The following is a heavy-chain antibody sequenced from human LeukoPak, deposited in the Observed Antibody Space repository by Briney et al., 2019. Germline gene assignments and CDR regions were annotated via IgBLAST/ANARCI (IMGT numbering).Heavy chain of an antibody. CDR2: FDPEDGET. D-gene: IGHD3-16*02. J-gene: IGHJ4*02. V-gene: IGHV1-24*01. CDR1: GYTHTELS. Sequence: GASVKVSCKVSGYTHTELSMHWVRQAPGKGLEWMGGFDPEDGETIYAQKFQGRVTMTEDTSTDTAYMELSSLRSEDTAVYYCATGGENYDYVWGSYRPLDYWGQGTLVTVSS. CDR3: ATGGENYDYVWGSYRPLDY.